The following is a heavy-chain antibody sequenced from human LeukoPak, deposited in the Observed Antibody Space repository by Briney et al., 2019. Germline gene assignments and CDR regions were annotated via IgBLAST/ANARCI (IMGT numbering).Heavy chain of an antibody. J-gene: IGHJ4*02. CDR2: ISSSGSTI. V-gene: IGHV3-11*01. D-gene: IGHD3-16*02. CDR3: TTHRDDYVWGSYRYDTRNYLDY. Sequence: PGGSLRLSCAASGFTFSDYYMSWIRQAPGKGLEWVSYISSSGSTIYYADSVKGRFTISRDNAKNSLYLQMNSLRAEDTAVYYCTTHRDDYVWGSYRYDTRNYLDYWGQGTLVTVSS. CDR1: GFTFSDYY.